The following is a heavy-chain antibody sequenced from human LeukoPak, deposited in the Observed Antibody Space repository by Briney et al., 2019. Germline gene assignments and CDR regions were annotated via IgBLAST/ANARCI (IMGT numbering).Heavy chain of an antibody. CDR1: GFTFSSYG. V-gene: IGHV3-30*18. J-gene: IGHJ6*04. Sequence: PGRSLRLSCAASGFTFSSYGMHWVRQAPGKGLEWVAVISYDGSNKYYADSVKGRFTISRDNSKNTLYLQMNSLRAEDTAVYYCAKYLYYYGSGRLIMGHYYYCMDVWGKGTTVTVSS. CDR3: AKYLYYYGSGRLIMGHYYYCMDV. CDR2: ISYDGSNK. D-gene: IGHD3-10*01.